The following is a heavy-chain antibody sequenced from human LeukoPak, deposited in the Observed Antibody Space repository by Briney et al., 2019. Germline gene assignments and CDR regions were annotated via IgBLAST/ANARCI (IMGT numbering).Heavy chain of an antibody. CDR3: ASRDSSGYMDY. V-gene: IGHV1-18*01. D-gene: IGHD3-22*01. CDR1: GCTFTSYG. J-gene: IGHJ4*02. CDR2: ISAYNGNT. Sequence: ASVKVSCKASGCTFTSYGISWVRQAPGQGLEWMGWISAYNGNTNYAQKLQGRVTMTTDTSTSTAYMELRSLRSDDTAVYYSASRDSSGYMDYWGQGTLVTVSS.